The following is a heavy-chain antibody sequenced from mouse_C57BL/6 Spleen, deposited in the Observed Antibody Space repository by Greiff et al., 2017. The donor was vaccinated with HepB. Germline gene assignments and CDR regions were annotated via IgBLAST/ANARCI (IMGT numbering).Heavy chain of an antibody. D-gene: IGHD2-4*01. CDR1: GYTFTSYW. CDR2: IDPSDSYT. Sequence: VQLQQSGAELVMPGASVKLSCKASGYTFTSYWMHWVKQRPGQGLEWIGEIDPSDSYTNYNQKFKGKSTLTVDKSSNTAYMQLSSLTSEDSAVYYFARWGYHDYDAWFAYWGQGSLVTVSA. J-gene: IGHJ3*01. CDR3: ARWGYHDYDAWFAY. V-gene: IGHV1-69*01.